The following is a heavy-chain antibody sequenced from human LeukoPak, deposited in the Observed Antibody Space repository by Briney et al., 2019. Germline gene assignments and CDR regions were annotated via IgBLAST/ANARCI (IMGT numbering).Heavy chain of an antibody. J-gene: IGHJ5*02. V-gene: IGHV4-59*01. CDR2: IYYSGST. CDR3: ASLRSVTAPLPYNWFDP. D-gene: IGHD1-14*01. CDR1: GGSISSYY. Sequence: SETLSLTCTVSGGSISSYYWSWIRQPPGKGLEWMGYIYYSGSTNYNSSPKSRVTISVETYKNQFSLKLSSVPAADTAVYYCASLRSVTAPLPYNWFDPWGQGTLVTVSS.